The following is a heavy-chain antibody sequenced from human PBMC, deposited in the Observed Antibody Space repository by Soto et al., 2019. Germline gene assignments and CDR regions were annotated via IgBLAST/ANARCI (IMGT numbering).Heavy chain of an antibody. V-gene: IGHV1-18*04. CDR3: AYDNLTGYHDY. CDR2: TSAYNGNT. Sequence: ASVKVSCKASGYTFTSYGITWVRQAPGQGLEWMGWTSAYNGNTNYAQKFQGRVTMTTDKSTNTVYMELRSLRSDDTAVYYCAYDNLTGYHDYWSQGTLVTVSS. J-gene: IGHJ4*02. CDR1: GYTFTSYG. D-gene: IGHD3-9*01.